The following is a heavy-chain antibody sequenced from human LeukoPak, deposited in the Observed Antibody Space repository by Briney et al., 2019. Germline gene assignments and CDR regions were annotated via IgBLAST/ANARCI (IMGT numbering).Heavy chain of an antibody. CDR1: GFTFGDYA. CDR2: IWYDGSNK. V-gene: IGHV3-33*06. D-gene: IGHD4-17*01. J-gene: IGHJ4*02. Sequence: PGGSLRLSCTASGFTFGDYAMSWVRQAPGKGLEWVAVIWYDGSNKYYADSVKGRFTISRDNSKNTLYLQMNSLRAEDTAVYYCAKDRGDYGVHWGQGTLVTVSS. CDR3: AKDRGDYGVH.